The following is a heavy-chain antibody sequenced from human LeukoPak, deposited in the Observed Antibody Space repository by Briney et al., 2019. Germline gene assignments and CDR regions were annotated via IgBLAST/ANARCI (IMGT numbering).Heavy chain of an antibody. V-gene: IGHV3-23*01. CDR3: AKDGHCPGALCPTQIAVAGYNDN. CDR2: INYNGHNK. D-gene: IGHD6-19*01. CDR1: GFTFSIYT. J-gene: IGHJ4*02. Sequence: PGGSLRLSCAASGFTFSIYTMNWVRQAPGKGLEWVSIINYNGHNKYYADSVQGRFTISRDNSKNTVYLQMNSLRAEDTAIYYCAKDGHCPGALCPTQIAVAGYNDNWGQGTLVTVSS.